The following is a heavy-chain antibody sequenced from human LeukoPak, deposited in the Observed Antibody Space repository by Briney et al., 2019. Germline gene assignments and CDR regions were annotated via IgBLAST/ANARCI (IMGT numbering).Heavy chain of an antibody. Sequence: PGGSLRLSCAASGFTFSSYSMNWVRQAPGRGLEWVSYISSSSSTIYYADSVKGRFTISRDNAKNSLYLQMNSLRAEDTAVYYCARGYALYYDFWSGQYDAFDIWGQGTMVTVSS. CDR2: ISSSSSTI. CDR1: GFTFSSYS. J-gene: IGHJ3*02. CDR3: ARGYALYYDFWSGQYDAFDI. D-gene: IGHD3-3*01. V-gene: IGHV3-48*01.